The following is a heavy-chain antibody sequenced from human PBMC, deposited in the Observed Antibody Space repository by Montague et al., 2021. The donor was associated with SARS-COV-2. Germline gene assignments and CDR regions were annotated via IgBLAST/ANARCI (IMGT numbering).Heavy chain of an antibody. CDR2: VYYNGDT. J-gene: IGHJ3*01. CDR1: GRSTAMHY. CDR3: ARGWAFDP. D-gene: IGHD6-19*01. Sequence: SETLSLTCTVSGRSTAMHYWNWIRQSTGKRPEWIRYVYYNGDTKYNPSLQSRVTISIDTSENQFSLRLNSVTAADTAVYFCARGWAFDPWGQGRLVTVSS. V-gene: IGHV4-59*08.